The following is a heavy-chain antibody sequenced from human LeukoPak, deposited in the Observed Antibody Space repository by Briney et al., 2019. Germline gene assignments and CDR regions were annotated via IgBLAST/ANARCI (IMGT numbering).Heavy chain of an antibody. CDR3: ARMSTGGTDYYYYGMDV. V-gene: IGHV4-31*03. J-gene: IGHJ6*02. Sequence: PSQTLSLTCTVSGGSISSGGYYWSWIRQHPGKGLEWIGYIYYSGSTYYNPSLKSRVTISVDTSKNQFSLKLSSVTAADTAVYYCARMSTGGTDYYYYGMDVWGQGTTVTVSS. CDR1: GGSISSGGYY. D-gene: IGHD1-26*01. CDR2: IYYSGST.